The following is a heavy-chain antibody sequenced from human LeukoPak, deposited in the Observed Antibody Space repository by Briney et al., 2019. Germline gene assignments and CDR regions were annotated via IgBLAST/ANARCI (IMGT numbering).Heavy chain of an antibody. CDR3: ARDIASCSDTTCYDIRFDS. J-gene: IGHJ5*01. CDR2: ISWDGGST. D-gene: IGHD2-15*01. CDR1: GFTFDDYA. V-gene: IGHV3-43D*03. Sequence: GGSLRLSCAASGFTFDDYAMHWVRQAPGKGLEWVSLISWDGGSTYYADSVKGRFTISRDNARTSLYLQMNSLRAEDTAVYYCARDIASCSDTTCYDIRFDSWGQGTLVTVSS.